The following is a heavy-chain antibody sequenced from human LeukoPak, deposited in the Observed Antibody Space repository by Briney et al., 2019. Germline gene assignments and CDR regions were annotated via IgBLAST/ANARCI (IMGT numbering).Heavy chain of an antibody. V-gene: IGHV1-2*02. CDR3: ARALFVEMANFDY. J-gene: IGHJ4*02. D-gene: IGHD5-24*01. CDR1: GSTFTGYY. Sequence: ASVTVSCTASGSTFTGYYMHWVRQAPGQGLEWMGWINPNSGGTNYAQKFQGRVTMTRDTSISTAYMELSRLRSDDTAVYYCARALFVEMANFDYWGQGTLVTVSS. CDR2: INPNSGGT.